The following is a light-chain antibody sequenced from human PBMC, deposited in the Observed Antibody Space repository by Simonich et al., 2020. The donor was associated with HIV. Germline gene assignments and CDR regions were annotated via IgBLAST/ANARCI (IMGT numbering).Light chain of an antibody. Sequence: DIVMTQSPDSLAVSLGERATINCKSSQSLLYSSNNKNCLAWYQQKPGQPPKLLIYWASIRESGVPERFSGSGSGTDFTLTISSLHAEDVAVYYWQQYYSTPNTFGQGTKLEIK. CDR1: QSLLYSSNNKNC. J-gene: IGKJ2*01. V-gene: IGKV4-1*01. CDR3: QQYYSTPNT. CDR2: WAS.